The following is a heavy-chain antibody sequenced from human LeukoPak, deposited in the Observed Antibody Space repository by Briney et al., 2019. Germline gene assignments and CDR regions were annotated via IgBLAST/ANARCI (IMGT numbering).Heavy chain of an antibody. CDR1: GFTFDDYA. V-gene: IGHV3-9*01. D-gene: IGHD1-26*01. CDR3: AKDFSTSGSFYDY. J-gene: IGHJ4*02. Sequence: GGSLRLSCAASGFTFDDYAMHWVRQTPGKGLEWVSGISWNSDNIDYADSVKGRFTISRDNAKNSLYLQMNSLRPEDTALYYCAKDFSTSGSFYDYWGQGTLVTVSS. CDR2: ISWNSDNI.